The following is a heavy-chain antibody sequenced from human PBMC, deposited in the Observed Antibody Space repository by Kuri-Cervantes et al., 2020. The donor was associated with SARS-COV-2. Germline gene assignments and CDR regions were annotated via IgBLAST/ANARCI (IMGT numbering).Heavy chain of an antibody. D-gene: IGHD6-19*01. CDR2: IRYDGSNK. Sequence: VGSLRLSCAASGFTFSSYGMHWVRQAPGKGLEWVAFIRYDGSNKYYADSVKGRFTISRDNSKNTLYLQMNSLRAEDTAVYYCAKGIAVAGTAGFDYWGQGTLVTVSS. V-gene: IGHV3-30*02. CDR1: GFTFSSYG. J-gene: IGHJ4*02. CDR3: AKGIAVAGTAGFDY.